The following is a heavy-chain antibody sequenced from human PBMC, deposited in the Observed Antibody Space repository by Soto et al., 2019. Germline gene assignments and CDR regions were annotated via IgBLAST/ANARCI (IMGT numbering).Heavy chain of an antibody. J-gene: IGHJ6*03. CDR1: GDSISSSSSHY. V-gene: IGHV4-39*01. CDR2: MYYSGST. D-gene: IGHD3-3*01. Sequence: QLRESGPGLVKPSETLSLSCAVSGDSISSSSSHYWGWIRQPPGKGLEWIANMYYSGSTYYNPSLKSRVTISLETAENQVSLKLASVTAADTAVYYCARIKIVGVLTYYMDVWGEGTTVTVSS. CDR3: ARIKIVGVLTYYMDV.